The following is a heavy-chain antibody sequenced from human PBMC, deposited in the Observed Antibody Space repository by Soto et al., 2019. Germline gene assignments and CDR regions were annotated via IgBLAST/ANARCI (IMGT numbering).Heavy chain of an antibody. Sequence: QVQLVQSGAEVKKPGSSVKVSCKASGGTFSSYAISWVRQAPGQGLEWMGGIIPIFGTANYAQKLQGRVTITEDESTITAYIELSSLGSEDTAVYYCARDCSGGSCYWQYNWFDPWGQGTLVTVSS. CDR3: ARDCSGGSCYWQYNWFDP. CDR2: IIPIFGTA. V-gene: IGHV1-69*01. CDR1: GGTFSSYA. D-gene: IGHD2-15*01. J-gene: IGHJ5*02.